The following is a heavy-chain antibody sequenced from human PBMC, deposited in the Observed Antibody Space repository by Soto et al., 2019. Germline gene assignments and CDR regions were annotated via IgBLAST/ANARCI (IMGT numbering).Heavy chain of an antibody. CDR2: IWHDGSNK. Sequence: GGALRLSCAAAGFTFHNGGMHWVRQAPGKGLEWVALIWHDGSNKGYADSVKGRFTISRDNSKNTVYLQMNSLRAEDTAVYYCAKIESRFFYDSTGYYPFYYWGQGTLVTVSS. D-gene: IGHD3-22*01. CDR3: AKIESRFFYDSTGYYPFYY. J-gene: IGHJ4*02. CDR1: GFTFHNGG. V-gene: IGHV3-33*06.